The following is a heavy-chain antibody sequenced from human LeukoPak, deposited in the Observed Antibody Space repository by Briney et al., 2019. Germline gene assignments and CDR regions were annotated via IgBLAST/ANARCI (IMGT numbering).Heavy chain of an antibody. J-gene: IGHJ6*03. D-gene: IGHD2/OR15-2a*01. CDR2: IYYSGST. V-gene: IGHV4-59*01. CDR1: GGSISSYY. CDR3: ARGVSGYFYYYMDV. Sequence: PSETLSLTCTVSGGSISSYYWSWIRQPPGKGLEWIGSIYYSGSTNYNPSLKSRVTISVDTSKNQFSLKLSSVTAADTAMYHCARGVSGYFYYYMDVWGKGTTVTISS.